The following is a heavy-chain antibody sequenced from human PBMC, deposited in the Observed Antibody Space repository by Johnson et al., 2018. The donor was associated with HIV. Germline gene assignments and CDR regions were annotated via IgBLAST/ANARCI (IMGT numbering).Heavy chain of an antibody. CDR1: GFTFSSYG. J-gene: IGHJ3*02. CDR2: IWHDGRDV. V-gene: IGHV3-33*03. CDR3: AKDQHGPLVPTVMRDDAFDI. Sequence: QVQLVESGGGLVKPGGSLRLSCAASGFTFSSYGIHWVRQAPGKGLEWVAFIWHDGRDVYYADSVKGRFTVSRDNSKNAVYLQMNSLGARDTAVYYCAKDQHGPLVPTVMRDDAFDIWGQGTMVTVSS. D-gene: IGHD5-12*01.